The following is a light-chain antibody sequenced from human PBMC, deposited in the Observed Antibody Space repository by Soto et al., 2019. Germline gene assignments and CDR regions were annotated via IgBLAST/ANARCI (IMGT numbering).Light chain of an antibody. CDR3: AAWDDSLNGWV. CDR2: SNS. Sequence: QSVLTQPPSASGTPGQRVTISCSGGRSNIGRNTVNWYHNLPGTAPKLLIYSNSQRPSGVPDRFSGSKSGTSASLAISGLQSEDEADYFCAAWDDSLNGWVFGGGTQLTVL. CDR1: RSNIGRNT. V-gene: IGLV1-44*01. J-gene: IGLJ3*02.